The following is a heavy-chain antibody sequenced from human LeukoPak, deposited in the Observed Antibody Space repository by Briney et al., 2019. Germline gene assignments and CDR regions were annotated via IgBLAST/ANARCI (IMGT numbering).Heavy chain of an antibody. CDR2: IKQDGSEK. CDR3: ARLWPPLSGSRAFDI. V-gene: IGHV3-7*01. Sequence: GGSLRLSCAASGFTFSSYWMSWVRQAPGKGLEWVANIKQDGSEKYYVDSVKGRFTISRDNAKNSLYLQMNSLRAEDTAVYYCARLWPPLSGSRAFDIWGQGTMVTVSS. J-gene: IGHJ3*02. D-gene: IGHD1-26*01. CDR1: GFTFSSYW.